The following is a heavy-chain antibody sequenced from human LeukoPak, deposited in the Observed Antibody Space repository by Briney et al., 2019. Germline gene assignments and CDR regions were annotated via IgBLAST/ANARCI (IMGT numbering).Heavy chain of an antibody. CDR2: IYYSGST. D-gene: IGHD3-3*01. CDR3: ARDLRYYDFWSGYSPRGGWFDP. J-gene: IGHJ5*02. V-gene: IGHV4-30-4*08. CDR1: GGSISSGDYY. Sequence: TSETLSLTCTVSGGSISSGDYYWSWIRQPPGKGLEWIGYIYYSGSTYYNPSLKSRVTISVDTSKNQFSLKLSSVTAADTAVYYCARDLRYYDFWSGYSPRGGWFDPWGQGTLVTVSS.